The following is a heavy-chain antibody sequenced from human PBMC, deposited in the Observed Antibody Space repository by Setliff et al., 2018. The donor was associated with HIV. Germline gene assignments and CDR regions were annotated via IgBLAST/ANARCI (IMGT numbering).Heavy chain of an antibody. CDR3: ARDGNNYYDSSGYSNWFDP. D-gene: IGHD3-22*01. CDR1: GGSISSSDYY. Sequence: SETLSLTCTVSGGSISSSDYYWSWIRQPAGKGLEWIGRIYTSGSTNYNPSLKSRVNISIDTSKNQFSLKLSSVTAADTAVYYCARDGNNYYDSSGYSNWFDPWGQGTLVTVSS. CDR2: IYTSGST. J-gene: IGHJ5*02. V-gene: IGHV4-61*02.